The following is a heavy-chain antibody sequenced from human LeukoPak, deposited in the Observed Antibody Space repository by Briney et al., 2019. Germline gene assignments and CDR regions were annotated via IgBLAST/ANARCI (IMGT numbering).Heavy chain of an antibody. D-gene: IGHD3-10*01. J-gene: IGHJ4*02. Sequence: GGSLRLSCAASGFTFSSYNMNWVRQAPGKGLEWISSITSSSYFIYYADSLKGRFTISRDNAKNSLYLQMNSLRAEDTAVYYCARDRGGYFDYWGQGTLVTVSS. V-gene: IGHV3-21*04. CDR3: ARDRGGYFDY. CDR1: GFTFSSYN. CDR2: ITSSSYFI.